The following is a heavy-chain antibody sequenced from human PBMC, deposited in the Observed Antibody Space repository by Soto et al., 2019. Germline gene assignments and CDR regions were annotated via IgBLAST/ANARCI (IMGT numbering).Heavy chain of an antibody. CDR1: GGTFSSYA. Sequence: ASVKVSCKASGGTFSSYAISWVRQAPGQGLEWMGGIIPIFGTANYAQKFQGRVTITADESTGTAYMELSSLRSEDTAVYYCARDSEYYYDSSGYPNWFDPWGQGTLVTVSS. D-gene: IGHD3-22*01. CDR3: ARDSEYYYDSSGYPNWFDP. CDR2: IIPIFGTA. V-gene: IGHV1-69*13. J-gene: IGHJ5*02.